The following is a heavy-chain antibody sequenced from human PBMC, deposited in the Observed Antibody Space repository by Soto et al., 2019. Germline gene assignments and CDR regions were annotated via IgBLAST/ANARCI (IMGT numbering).Heavy chain of an antibody. D-gene: IGHD2-2*03. V-gene: IGHV3-23*01. CDR3: ARYPLDIVVLPAKGP. Sequence: GGSLRLSCAASGFTFSSYAMSWVRQAPGKGLEWVSAISGSGGSTYYADSVKGRFTISRDNSKNTLYLQMNSLRAEDTAMYYCARYPLDIVVLPAKGPWGQGTLVTV. CDR1: GFTFSSYA. J-gene: IGHJ5*02. CDR2: ISGSGGST.